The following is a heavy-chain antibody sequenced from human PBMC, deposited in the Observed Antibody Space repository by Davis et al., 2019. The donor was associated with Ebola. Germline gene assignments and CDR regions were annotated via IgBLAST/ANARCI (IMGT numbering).Heavy chain of an antibody. V-gene: IGHV3-23*01. J-gene: IGHJ6*02. CDR3: ANRNNFWSGYFYYGFDV. Sequence: GESLKISCAASGFTFSNYAMSWVRQAPGKGLEWVSAISGSGGSTYYADSVKGRFTISRDNSKNTLYLQMNSLRADDTAIYYCANRNNFWSGYFYYGFDVWGQGTTVTVSS. CDR2: ISGSGGST. CDR1: GFTFSNYA. D-gene: IGHD3-3*01.